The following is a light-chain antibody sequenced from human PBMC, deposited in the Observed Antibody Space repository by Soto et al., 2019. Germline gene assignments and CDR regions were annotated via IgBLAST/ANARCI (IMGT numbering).Light chain of an antibody. V-gene: IGLV2-8*01. CDR1: SSDVGGYNY. Sequence: QSALTQPPSASGSPGQSVTISCTGTSSDVGGYNYVSWYQQHPGKAPKLMIYEVSKRPSGVPDRFSGSKSGNTASLPVSGLQAEDEADYYCSSYAGSNNVFVTGTKLTVL. CDR2: EVS. CDR3: SSYAGSNNV. J-gene: IGLJ1*01.